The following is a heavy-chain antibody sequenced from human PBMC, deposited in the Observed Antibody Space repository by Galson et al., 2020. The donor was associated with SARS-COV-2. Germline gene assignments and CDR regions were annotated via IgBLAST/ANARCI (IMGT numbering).Heavy chain of an antibody. D-gene: IGHD1-26*01. Sequence: GGSLRLSCAASGFTFDDYGMSWVRQAPGKGLEWVSGINWNGGSTGYADSVKGRFTISRDNAKNSLYLQMNSLRAEDTALYYCARDLRVWEQGAFDIWGQGTMVTVSS. J-gene: IGHJ3*02. CDR1: GFTFDDYG. CDR2: INWNGGST. V-gene: IGHV3-20*04. CDR3: ARDLRVWEQGAFDI.